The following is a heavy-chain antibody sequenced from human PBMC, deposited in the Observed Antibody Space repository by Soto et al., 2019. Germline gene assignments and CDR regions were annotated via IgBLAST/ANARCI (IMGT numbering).Heavy chain of an antibody. V-gene: IGHV1-46*01. J-gene: IGHJ6*02. CDR2: VNPSGGST. Sequence: QVQLVQSGAEVKKPGASVKVSCKASGYTFTSYYMHWVRQAPGQGLEWMGIVNPSGGSTSYAQKFQGRVTMTRDTSTSTVYMELSSLRSEDTAVYYCARSSQRYYYGMDVWGQGTTVTVSS. CDR1: GYTFTSYY. D-gene: IGHD6-6*01. CDR3: ARSSQRYYYGMDV.